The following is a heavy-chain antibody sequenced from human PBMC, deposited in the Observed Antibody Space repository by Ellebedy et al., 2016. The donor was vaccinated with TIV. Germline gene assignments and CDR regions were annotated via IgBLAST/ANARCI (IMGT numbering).Heavy chain of an antibody. CDR3: AKSRSPYYYAGIGFDY. CDR2: ISHDAINN. J-gene: IGHJ4*02. Sequence: GGSLRLSCAASGFTFSSYWMSWVRQAPGKGLEWVAVISHDAINNKYADSVKGRFTLSRDNSKNMLYLQVNSLRAEDTAVYYCAKSRSPYYYAGIGFDYWGQGTLVIVSS. V-gene: IGHV3-30*18. CDR1: GFTFSSYW. D-gene: IGHD3-22*01.